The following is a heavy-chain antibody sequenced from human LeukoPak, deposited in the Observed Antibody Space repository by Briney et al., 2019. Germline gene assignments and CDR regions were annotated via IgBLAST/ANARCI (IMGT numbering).Heavy chain of an antibody. CDR2: IYPGDSDT. CDR1: GYSFTSYW. V-gene: IGHV5-51*01. D-gene: IGHD3-9*01. CDR3: ARQDEDYDILTGGFDY. J-gene: IGHJ4*02. Sequence: GESLKISCKGSGYSFTSYWIGWVRQMPGKGLEWMGIIYPGDSDTRYSPSFQGQVTISADKSISTAYLQWSSLKASDTAMYYCARQDEDYDILTGGFDYWGQGTLVTVSS.